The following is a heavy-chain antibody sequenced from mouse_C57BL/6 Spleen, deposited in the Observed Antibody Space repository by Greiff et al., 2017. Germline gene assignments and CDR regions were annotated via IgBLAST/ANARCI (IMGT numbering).Heavy chain of an antibody. V-gene: IGHV3-1*01. D-gene: IGHD2-2*01. CDR3: AREVTTDWYFDV. Sequence: DVKLVESGPGMVKPSQSLSLTCTVTGYSITSGYDWHWIRHFPGNKLEWMGYISYSGSTNYNPSLKSRISITHDTSKNHFFLKLNSVTTEDTATYYCAREVTTDWYFDVWGTGTTVTVSS. J-gene: IGHJ1*03. CDR2: ISYSGST. CDR1: GYSITSGYD.